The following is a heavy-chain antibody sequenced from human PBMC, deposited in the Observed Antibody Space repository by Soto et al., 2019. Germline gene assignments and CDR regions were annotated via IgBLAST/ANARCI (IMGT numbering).Heavy chain of an antibody. V-gene: IGHV1-69*01. CDR1: GGVFGSFS. CDR3: AKDRRADWESYYYYAMDV. D-gene: IGHD1-26*01. J-gene: IGHJ6*02. CDR2: IIPIYGTA. Sequence: QVQLVQSGAEVRKPGSSVNVSCKASGGVFGSFSITWVRQAPGQGLEWIGGIIPIYGTANYAQNFQGRVTITADAATSTAYVEVSSLGSEDTAVYYCAKDRRADWESYYYYAMDVWGQGTTVIVSS.